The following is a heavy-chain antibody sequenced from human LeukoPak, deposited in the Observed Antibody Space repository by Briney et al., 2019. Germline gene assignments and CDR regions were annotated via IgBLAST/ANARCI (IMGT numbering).Heavy chain of an antibody. D-gene: IGHD3-22*01. V-gene: IGHV1-18*01. J-gene: IGHJ3*02. Sequence: ASVKVSCKASGYTFTSYGISWVRQAPGQGLEWMGWISAYNGNTNYAQKLQGRVTMTTDTSTSTAYMELRSLRSDDTAVYYCARVAYYYDSSGFYYDASDIWGQGTMVTVSS. CDR1: GYTFTSYG. CDR2: ISAYNGNT. CDR3: ARVAYYYDSSGFYYDASDI.